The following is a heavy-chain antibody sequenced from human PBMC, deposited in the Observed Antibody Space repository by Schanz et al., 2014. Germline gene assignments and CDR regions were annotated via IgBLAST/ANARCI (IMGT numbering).Heavy chain of an antibody. D-gene: IGHD6-13*01. V-gene: IGHV3-30-3*01. J-gene: IGHJ4*02. CDR1: GFTFRGHA. Sequence: VQLVESGGGVVQPGTSLRLSCAASGFTFRGHAMHWVRQAPGQGLEKVAVTSTDGTKTYYADSVKGRFTISRDNSKNALYLQMNSLRAEDTALYYCARDSGSSSWYPSDYWGQGTLVTVSA. CDR3: ARDSGSSSWYPSDY. CDR2: TSTDGTKT.